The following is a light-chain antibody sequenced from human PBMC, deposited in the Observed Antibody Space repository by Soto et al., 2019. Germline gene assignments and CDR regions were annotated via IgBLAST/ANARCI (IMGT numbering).Light chain of an antibody. V-gene: IGKV2-28*01. CDR2: LGS. Sequence: DIVMTQSPLSLPVTPGEPASISCRSSQSLLHSNGYNYLDWYLQKSGQSPQLLIYLGSNRASGVPDRFSGSGSRTDFTLKISRVEAEDVGVYYCMQALQTPYTFGQGTKLEIK. CDR1: QSLLHSNGYNY. J-gene: IGKJ2*01. CDR3: MQALQTPYT.